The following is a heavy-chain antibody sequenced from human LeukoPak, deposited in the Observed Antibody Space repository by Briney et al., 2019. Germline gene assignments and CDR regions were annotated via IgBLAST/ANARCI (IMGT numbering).Heavy chain of an antibody. J-gene: IGHJ4*02. Sequence: TTSETLSLTCAVYGGSFSGYYWSWIRQPPGKGLEWIGEINHSGSTNYNPSLKSRVTISVDTSKNQFSLKLSSVTAADTAVYYCASAKWLRSCFDYWGQGTLVTVSS. CDR2: INHSGST. D-gene: IGHD5-12*01. CDR3: ASAKWLRSCFDY. CDR1: GGSFSGYY. V-gene: IGHV4-34*01.